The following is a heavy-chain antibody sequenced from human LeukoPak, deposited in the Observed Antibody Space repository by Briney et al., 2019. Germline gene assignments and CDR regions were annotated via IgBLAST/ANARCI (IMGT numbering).Heavy chain of an antibody. CDR2: INHSGST. J-gene: IGHJ1*01. V-gene: IGHV4-34*01. CDR3: ARGLDCSSTSCSDYFQH. Sequence: SETLSLTCTVSGASIISYYWSWIRQPPGKGLEWIGEINHSGSTNYNPSLKSRVTISVDTSKNQFSLKLSSVTAADTAVYYCARGLDCSSTSCSDYFQHWGQGTLVTVAS. D-gene: IGHD2-2*01. CDR1: GASIISYY.